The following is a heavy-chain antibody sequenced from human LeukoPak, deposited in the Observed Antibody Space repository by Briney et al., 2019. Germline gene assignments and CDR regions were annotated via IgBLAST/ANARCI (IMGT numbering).Heavy chain of an antibody. V-gene: IGHV5-51*01. CDR1: GYSFTSYW. Sequence: GESLKISCKGSGYSFTSYWIGWVRQMPGKGLEWMGIIYPGDSDTRYSPSFQGQVTISADKSINTAYLQWSALKASDTALYYCARSPLSIDTGADPDYYFDYWGQGTLVTVSS. D-gene: IGHD5-18*01. CDR3: ARSPLSIDTGADPDYYFDY. J-gene: IGHJ4*02. CDR2: IYPGDSDT.